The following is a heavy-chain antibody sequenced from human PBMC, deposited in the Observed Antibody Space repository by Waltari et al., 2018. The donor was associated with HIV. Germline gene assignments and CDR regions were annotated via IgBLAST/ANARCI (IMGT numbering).Heavy chain of an antibody. Sequence: QLQLQESGPGLVKPSETLSLTCTVSGGSISSSSSYWGWIRKPPGKGLEWIGSIYYSGSTYYNPSLKSRVTISVDTSKNQFSLKLSSVTAADTAVYYCARLYTRGYCSGGSCYSYWGQGTLVTVSS. CDR3: ARLYTRGYCSGGSCYSY. CDR2: IYYSGST. CDR1: GGSISSSSSY. J-gene: IGHJ4*02. D-gene: IGHD2-15*01. V-gene: IGHV4-39*01.